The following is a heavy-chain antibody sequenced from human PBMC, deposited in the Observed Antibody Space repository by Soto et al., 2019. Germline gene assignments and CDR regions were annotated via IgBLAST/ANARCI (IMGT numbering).Heavy chain of an antibody. J-gene: IGHJ5*02. CDR1: GGTFSNSA. V-gene: IGHV1-69*12. Sequence: QVQLVQSGAEVRKPGSSVKVSCKASGGTFSNSAITWVRQAPGQGLEWVGGIIPIFGSTNYAQKFQGRATRTADESTSTAYMELSSLTSEDTAVYYCARDGDLRSDFWSGPLGGGWFDPWGQGTLVTVSS. CDR3: ARDGDLRSDFWSGPLGGGWFDP. CDR2: IIPIFGST. D-gene: IGHD3-3*01.